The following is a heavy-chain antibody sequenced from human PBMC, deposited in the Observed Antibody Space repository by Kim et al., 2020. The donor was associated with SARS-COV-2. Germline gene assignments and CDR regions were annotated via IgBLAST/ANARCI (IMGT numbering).Heavy chain of an antibody. J-gene: IGHJ4*02. V-gene: IGHV7-4-1*02. CDR2: INTNTGNP. Sequence: ASVKVSCKASGYTFTSYAMNCVRQAPGQGLEWMGWINTNTGNPTYAQGFTGRFVFSLDTSVSTAYLQISSLKAEDTAVYYCARDLGHYYYDSSGFFVFDYWGQGTLVTVSS. CDR3: ARDLGHYYYDSSGFFVFDY. CDR1: GYTFTSYA. D-gene: IGHD3-22*01.